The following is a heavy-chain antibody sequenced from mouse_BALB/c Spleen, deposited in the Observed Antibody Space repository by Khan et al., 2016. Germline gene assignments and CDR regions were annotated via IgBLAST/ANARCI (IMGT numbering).Heavy chain of an antibody. D-gene: IGHD2-3*01. V-gene: IGHV5-12-1*01. CDR1: GFAFSSYD. J-gene: IGHJ3*01. Sequence: EVELVESGGGLVKPGGSLKLSCAASGFAFSSYDMSWVRQTPEKRLEWVAYISSGGGSTYYPDTVKGRFTISRDNAKNTLYLPMSSLKSEDTAMYYCARHDGYYGGFAYWGQGTLVTVSA. CDR3: ARHDGYYGGFAY. CDR2: ISSGGGST.